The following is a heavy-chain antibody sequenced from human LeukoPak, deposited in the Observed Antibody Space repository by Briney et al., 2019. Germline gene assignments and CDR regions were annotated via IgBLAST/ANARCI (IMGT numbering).Heavy chain of an antibody. CDR1: GFTFSSYE. Sequence: GGSLRLSCAASGFTFSSYEMNWVRQAPGKGLEWVSYISSSGSTIYYADSVKGQFTISRDNAKNSLYLQMNSLRAEDTAVYYCAKDIDWLAFEDWGQGTLVTVSS. D-gene: IGHD6-19*01. CDR2: ISSSGSTI. CDR3: AKDIDWLAFED. J-gene: IGHJ4*02. V-gene: IGHV3-48*03.